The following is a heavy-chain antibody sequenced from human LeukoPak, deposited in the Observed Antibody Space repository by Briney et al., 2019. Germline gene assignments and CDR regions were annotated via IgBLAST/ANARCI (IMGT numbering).Heavy chain of an antibody. CDR3: ARDAPQVPAAGVLAS. V-gene: IGHV3-53*01. D-gene: IGHD6-13*01. CDR2: MYSRGDT. CDR1: GFTVSDNY. Sequence: PGGSLRLSCAASGFTVSDNYMSWVRQAPGKGLEWVSVMYSRGDTYYANSVKGRFTFSGDISKNTLYLQMNGLRVEDTAMYYCARDAPQVPAAGVLASWGQGTLVIVSS. J-gene: IGHJ5*02.